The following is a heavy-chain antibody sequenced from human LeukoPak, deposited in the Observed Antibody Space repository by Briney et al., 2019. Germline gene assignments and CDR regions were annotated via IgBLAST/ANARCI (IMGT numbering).Heavy chain of an antibody. D-gene: IGHD3-10*01. J-gene: IGHJ6*02. CDR2: IYYSGST. CDR1: VGSISSYY. Sequence: SETLSLACTVSVGSISSYYWSWIRQPPGKVLEWIGYIYYSGSTNYNPSLKSRVTISVDTSKNQFSLKLSSVTAADTAVYYCARYGSGSYYYYYGMDVWGQGTTVTVSS. CDR3: ARYGSGSYYYYYGMDV. V-gene: IGHV4-59*01.